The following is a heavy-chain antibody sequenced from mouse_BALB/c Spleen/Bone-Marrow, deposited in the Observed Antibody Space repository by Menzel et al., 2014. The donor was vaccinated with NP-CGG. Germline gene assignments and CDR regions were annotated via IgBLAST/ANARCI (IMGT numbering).Heavy chain of an antibody. CDR2: INPDSSTI. Sequence: EVKLVESGGGLVQPGGSLKLSCAASGFDFSRYWMSWVRQAPGKGLEWIGEINPDSSTINYTPSLKDKFIISRDNAKNTLYLQMSKVRSEDTALYYCARLGYYGSSDYWGQGTTLTVSP. CDR1: GFDFSRYW. V-gene: IGHV4-1*02. J-gene: IGHJ2*01. D-gene: IGHD1-1*01. CDR3: ARLGYYGSSDY.